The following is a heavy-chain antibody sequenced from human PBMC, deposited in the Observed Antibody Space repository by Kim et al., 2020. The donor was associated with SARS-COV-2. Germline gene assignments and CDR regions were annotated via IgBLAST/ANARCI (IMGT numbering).Heavy chain of an antibody. CDR2: IYYSGST. V-gene: IGHV4-39*07. CDR3: ARSVARHYWYFDI. J-gene: IGHJ2*01. CDR1: GGSISSSSYY. Sequence: SETLSLTCTVSGGSISSSSYYWGWIRQPPGKGLEWIGSIYYSGSTYYNPSLKSRVTISVDTSKNQFSLKLSSVTAADTAVYYCARSVARHYWYFDIWGRSTLVPVSS. D-gene: IGHD6-19*01.